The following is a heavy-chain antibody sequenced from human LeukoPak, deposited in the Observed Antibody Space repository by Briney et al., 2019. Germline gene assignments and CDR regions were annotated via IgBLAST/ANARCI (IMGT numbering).Heavy chain of an antibody. V-gene: IGHV4-39*01. CDR3: ARQMNTVTADY. CDR2: IFYSGST. J-gene: IGHJ4*02. CDR1: GGSISSSSYF. Sequence: SETLSLTCTVSGGSISSSSYFWGWIRQPPGKGLEWIGSIFYSGSTYYNPSLNSRVTISIDTSKNQFSLRLSSVTAADTAAYYCARQMNTVTADYWGQGTLVTVSS. D-gene: IGHD4-17*01.